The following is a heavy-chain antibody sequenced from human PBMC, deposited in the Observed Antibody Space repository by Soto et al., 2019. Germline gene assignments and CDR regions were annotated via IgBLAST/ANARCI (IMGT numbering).Heavy chain of an antibody. CDR2: IYYSGST. Sequence: SETLSLTCTVSGGSISSYYWSWIRQPPGKGLEWIGYIYYSGSTNYNPSLKSRVTSLVDTSKNQFSLKLSSLTAADTAVYYCAINYDRSVYSTTPPFDPWGQGTLVTVSS. D-gene: IGHD3-22*01. CDR3: AINYDRSVYSTTPPFDP. V-gene: IGHV4-59*01. CDR1: GGSISSYY. J-gene: IGHJ5*02.